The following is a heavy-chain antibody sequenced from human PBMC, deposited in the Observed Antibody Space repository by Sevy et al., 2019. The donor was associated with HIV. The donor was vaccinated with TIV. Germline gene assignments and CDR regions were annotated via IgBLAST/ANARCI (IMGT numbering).Heavy chain of an antibody. CDR3: LRDQKGQYSAYDGPGYYGMDV. Sequence: GGCLRLSCAASGFSFNTFSMNCVRQRPEKGLEWVSSISSSSNYIFYADSVKGRFTISRDNAKDSLYLQMNSLRAEDTAVYSCLRDQKGQYSAYDGPGYYGMDVWGPGTTVIVSS. V-gene: IGHV3-21*01. CDR1: GFSFNTFS. D-gene: IGHD5-12*01. CDR2: ISSSSNYI. J-gene: IGHJ6*02.